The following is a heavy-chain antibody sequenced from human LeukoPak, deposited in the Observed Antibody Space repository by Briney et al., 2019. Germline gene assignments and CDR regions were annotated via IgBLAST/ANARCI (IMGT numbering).Heavy chain of an antibody. CDR1: GFTFSTYW. Sequence: PGGSLRLSCASSGFTFSTYWMTWVRQAPGKGLEWVANISPDGREKSHVDSVKGRFTVSRDNAENSLYLQMNSLAAEDTAEYYCARTILTGYNFWGQGTLVTVSS. V-gene: IGHV3-7*03. CDR3: ARTILTGYNF. CDR2: ISPDGREK. J-gene: IGHJ4*02. D-gene: IGHD3-9*01.